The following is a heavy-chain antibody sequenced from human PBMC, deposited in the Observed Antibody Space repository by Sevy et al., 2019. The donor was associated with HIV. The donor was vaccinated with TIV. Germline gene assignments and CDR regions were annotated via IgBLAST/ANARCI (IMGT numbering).Heavy chain of an antibody. CDR2: IWNDGSNK. Sequence: GGSLRLSCAASGFTFSNYGMHWVRQAPGKGLEWVAVIWNDGSNKYYADSVKGRFTISRDDSKNTAYLQMNNLRTDDTAVYYCARVAVEYCTDDCYHRFDYWGQGTQVTVSS. V-gene: IGHV3-30*19. D-gene: IGHD2-21*02. CDR1: GFTFSNYG. J-gene: IGHJ4*02. CDR3: ARVAVEYCTDDCYHRFDY.